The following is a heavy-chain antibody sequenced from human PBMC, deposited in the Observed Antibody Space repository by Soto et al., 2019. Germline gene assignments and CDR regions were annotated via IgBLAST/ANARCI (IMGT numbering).Heavy chain of an antibody. CDR1: GVSISNGDYY. Sequence: TLSLTCSVSGVSISNGDYYWSWIRQPPGKGLEWIGYIYYSENIYSNPSLKSRVGISGDTSRNQFSLRLSSVTAADTAVYYCARHNGPLYVGYYYDMDVWGQGTTVTVSS. CDR2: IYYSENI. J-gene: IGHJ6*02. D-gene: IGHD3-16*01. V-gene: IGHV4-30-4*01. CDR3: ARHNGPLYVGYYYDMDV.